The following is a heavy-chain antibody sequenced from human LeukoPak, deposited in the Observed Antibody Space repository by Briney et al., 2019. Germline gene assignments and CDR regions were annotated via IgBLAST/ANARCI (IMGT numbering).Heavy chain of an antibody. CDR3: AREVVLSTSAWFEY. CDR2: IWYDGSNK. Sequence: GGSLRLSCAASGFTFSSYGMPWVRQAPDKGLEWVAVIWYDGSNKYYADSVKGRFTISRDNSKNTLYLQMNSLRAEDTAVYYCAREVVLSTSAWFEYWGQGTLVTVSS. V-gene: IGHV3-33*01. J-gene: IGHJ4*02. CDR1: GFTFSSYG. D-gene: IGHD3-22*01.